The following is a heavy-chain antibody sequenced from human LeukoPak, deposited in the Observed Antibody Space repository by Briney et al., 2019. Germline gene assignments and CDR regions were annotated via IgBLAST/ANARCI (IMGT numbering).Heavy chain of an antibody. D-gene: IGHD3-10*01. V-gene: IGHV4-38-2*02. CDR2: IYYSGST. CDR1: GYSISSGYY. J-gene: IGHJ4*02. Sequence: KPSETLSLTCTVSGYSISSGYYWGWIRQPPGKGLEWIGSIYYSGSTYYNPSLKSRVTISVDTSKNQFSLKLSSVTAADTAVYYCARHINDRGVIIPFDYWGQGTLVTVSS. CDR3: ARHINDRGVIIPFDY.